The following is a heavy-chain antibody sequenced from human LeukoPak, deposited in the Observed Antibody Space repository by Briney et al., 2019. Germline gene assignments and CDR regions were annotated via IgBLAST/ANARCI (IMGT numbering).Heavy chain of an antibody. CDR1: GGSISHYY. J-gene: IGHJ4*02. CDR2: IYYSGIT. Sequence: SETLSLTCTVSGGSISHYYWSWIRQPPGKGLEWIGYIYYSGITNFNPSLKSRVTMSVDTSKNQFSLRLNSVTTADTAVYYCARRLAVTGRYYFDYWGQGTLVTVSS. D-gene: IGHD6-13*01. CDR3: ARRLAVTGRYYFDY. V-gene: IGHV4-59*01.